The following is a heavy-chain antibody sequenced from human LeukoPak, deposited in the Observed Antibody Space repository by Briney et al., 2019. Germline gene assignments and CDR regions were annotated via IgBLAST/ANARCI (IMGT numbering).Heavy chain of an antibody. Sequence: GGSLRLSCAASGFTVSSNYMSSVRQAPGKGLEWVSVIYSGGSTYYADSVKGRFTISRDNSKNTLYLQMNSLRAEDTAVYYCARDRLGYYFDYWGQGTLVTVSS. D-gene: IGHD3-10*01. CDR3: ARDRLGYYFDY. CDR2: IYSGGST. J-gene: IGHJ4*02. V-gene: IGHV3-53*01. CDR1: GFTVSSNY.